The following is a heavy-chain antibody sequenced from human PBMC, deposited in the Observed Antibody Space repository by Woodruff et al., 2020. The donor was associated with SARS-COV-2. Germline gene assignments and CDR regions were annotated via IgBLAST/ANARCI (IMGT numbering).Heavy chain of an antibody. CDR2: YV. V-gene: IGHV6-1*01. CDR3: SRARDGYVDF. J-gene: IGHJ4*02. Sequence: YVEYAVSVKGRITINPDTSKNQFSLQLNSVTPEDTAVYYCSRARDGYVDFWGQGTLVTVSS.